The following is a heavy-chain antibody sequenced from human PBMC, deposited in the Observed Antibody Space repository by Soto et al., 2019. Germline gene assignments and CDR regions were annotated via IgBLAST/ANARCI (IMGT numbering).Heavy chain of an antibody. CDR3: ARDTGVVVPAAMFDY. CDR2: ISAYNGNT. V-gene: IGHV1-18*01. CDR1: GYTFTSYG. D-gene: IGHD2-2*01. J-gene: IGHJ4*02. Sequence: ASVTVSCKASGYTFTSYGISWVRQAPGQGLEWMGWISAYNGNTNYAQKLQGRVTMTTDTSTSTAYMELRSLRSDDTAVYYCARDTGVVVPAAMFDYWGQGTLVTVSS.